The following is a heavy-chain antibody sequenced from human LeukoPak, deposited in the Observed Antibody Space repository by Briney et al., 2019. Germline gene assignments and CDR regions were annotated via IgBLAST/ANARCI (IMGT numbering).Heavy chain of an antibody. Sequence: ASVKVSCKASGYTFTSYGITWVRQAPGQGLEWMGWISAYNANTNYAQKLQGRGTMTTDTSTSTAYTELRSLRSDDTALYYCARDMIVGASTFFDAFDIWGQGTMVTVSS. CDR3: ARDMIVGASTFFDAFDI. CDR1: GYTFTSYG. J-gene: IGHJ3*02. CDR2: ISAYNANT. D-gene: IGHD1-26*01. V-gene: IGHV1-18*01.